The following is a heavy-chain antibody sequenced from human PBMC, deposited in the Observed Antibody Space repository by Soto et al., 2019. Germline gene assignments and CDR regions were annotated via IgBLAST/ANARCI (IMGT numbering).Heavy chain of an antibody. CDR1: GFTFSTYT. CDR3: AKDIVATMLRSGNYYSGMDV. J-gene: IGHJ6*02. Sequence: PGGSLRLSCAASGFTFSTYTMNWVRQAPGKGLEWVSSISSSSSYIYYADSVKGRFTISRDNAKNSLYLQMNSLRAEDTAVYYCAKDIVATMLRSGNYYSGMDVWGQGTTVTVYS. CDR2: ISSSSSYI. V-gene: IGHV3-21*01. D-gene: IGHD5-12*01.